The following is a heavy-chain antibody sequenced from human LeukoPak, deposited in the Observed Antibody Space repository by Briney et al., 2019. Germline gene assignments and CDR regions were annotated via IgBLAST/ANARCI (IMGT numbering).Heavy chain of an antibody. CDR2: INHSGST. CDR1: GGSFSGYY. CDR3: ARGLVVVPAAFDY. J-gene: IGHJ4*02. Sequence: NTSGTLSLTCAVYGGSFSGYYWSWIRQPPGKGLEWIGEINHSGSTNYNPSLKSRVTISVDTSKNQFSLKLSSVTAADTAVYYCARGLVVVPAAFDYWGQGTLVTVSS. D-gene: IGHD2-2*01. V-gene: IGHV4-34*01.